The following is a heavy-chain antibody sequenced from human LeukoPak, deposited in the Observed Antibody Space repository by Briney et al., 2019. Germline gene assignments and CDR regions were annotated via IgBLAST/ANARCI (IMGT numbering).Heavy chain of an antibody. CDR3: ARGDYDSSGYYYSGEGGIYYFDY. Sequence: SETLSLTCTVSGGSISSYYWSWIRQPPGKGLEWIGYIYYSGSTYYNPSLKSRVTISVDTSKNQFSLKLSSVTAADTAVYYCARGDYDSSGYYYSGEGGIYYFDYWAREPWSPSPQ. J-gene: IGHJ4*02. CDR1: GGSISSYY. V-gene: IGHV4-59*12. CDR2: IYYSGST. D-gene: IGHD3-22*01.